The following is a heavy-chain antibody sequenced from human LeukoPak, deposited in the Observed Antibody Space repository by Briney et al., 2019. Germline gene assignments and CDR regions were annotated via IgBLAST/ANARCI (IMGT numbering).Heavy chain of an antibody. CDR1: GGSISSHY. J-gene: IGHJ4*02. V-gene: IGHV4-59*11. Sequence: SETLSLTCTVSGGSISSHYWSWIRQPPGKGLEWIGYIYYSGSTNYNPSLKSRVTISVDTSKNQFSLKLSSVTAADTAVYYCARGDYDEPFDYWGQGTLVTVSS. D-gene: IGHD3-22*01. CDR2: IYYSGST. CDR3: ARGDYDEPFDY.